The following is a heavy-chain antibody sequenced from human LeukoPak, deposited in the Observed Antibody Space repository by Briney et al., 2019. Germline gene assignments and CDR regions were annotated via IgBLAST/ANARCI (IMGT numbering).Heavy chain of an antibody. Sequence: ASVKVSCKASGYTFTSYDINWVRQATGQGLEWMGWMNPNSGNTGYAQKFQGRVTMTRDTSISTAYMELSRLRSDDTAVYYCARYGYCSSTSCYNWFDPWGQGTLVTVSS. CDR2: MNPNSGNT. J-gene: IGHJ5*02. CDR3: ARYGYCSSTSCYNWFDP. V-gene: IGHV1-8*02. D-gene: IGHD2-2*01. CDR1: GYTFTSYD.